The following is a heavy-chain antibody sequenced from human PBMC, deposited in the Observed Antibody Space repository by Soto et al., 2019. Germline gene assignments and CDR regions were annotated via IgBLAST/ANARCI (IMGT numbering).Heavy chain of an antibody. CDR2: IYYSGST. CDR3: AILSSYYGMDV. J-gene: IGHJ6*02. Sequence: SETLSLTCTVSGGSISSSSYYWGWIRQPPGKGLEWIGSIYYSGSTYYNPSLKSRVTISVDTSKNQFSLKLSSVTAADTAVYYCAILSSYYGMDVWGQGTTVTVSS. D-gene: IGHD3-16*01. CDR1: GGSISSSSYY. V-gene: IGHV4-39*01.